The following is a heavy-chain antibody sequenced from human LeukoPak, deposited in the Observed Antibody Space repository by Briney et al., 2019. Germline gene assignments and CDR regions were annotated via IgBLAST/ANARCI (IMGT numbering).Heavy chain of an antibody. CDR3: VRGDYGDYTLFDY. V-gene: IGHV3-53*01. CDR2: IYSGGST. Sequence: PGGSLRLSCAASGFTVSSNYMSWVRQAPGKGLEWVSVIYSGGSTYYADSVKGRFTISSDNSKNTLYLQMNSLRAEDTAVYYCVRGDYGDYTLFDYWGQGTLVTVSS. D-gene: IGHD4-17*01. CDR1: GFTVSSNY. J-gene: IGHJ4*02.